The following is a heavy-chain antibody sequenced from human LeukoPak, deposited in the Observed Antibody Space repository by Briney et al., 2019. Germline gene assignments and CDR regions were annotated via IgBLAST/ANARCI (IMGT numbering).Heavy chain of an antibody. Sequence: PSETLSLTCTVSGGSISSSNYYWGWIRQPPGKGLEWITNIYYSGSTYYNPSLKSRVTISVDTSKNQFSLKLSSVTAADTAVYYCARTKRAIVVVKHYFDYWGQGTLVTVSS. CDR2: IYYSGST. CDR3: ARTKRAIVVVKHYFDY. D-gene: IGHD3-22*01. V-gene: IGHV4-39*07. J-gene: IGHJ4*02. CDR1: GGSISSSNYY.